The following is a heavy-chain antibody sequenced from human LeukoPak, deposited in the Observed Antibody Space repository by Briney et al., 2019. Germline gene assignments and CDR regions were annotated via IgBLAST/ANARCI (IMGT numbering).Heavy chain of an antibody. D-gene: IGHD6-13*01. J-gene: IGHJ4*02. CDR2: ISSSSSYI. V-gene: IGHV3-21*01. CDR1: GFSFNRYS. Sequence: GGSLRLSCAASGFSFNRYSMNWVRQAPGKGLEWVSPISSSSSYIDYSDSVKGRFTISRDNAKNSLYLQMNTLRVEDTAIYYCATVGRPSTRLPGLAAAGTSYFFDCWGQGTLVTVSS. CDR3: ATVGRPSTRLPGLAAAGTSYFFDC.